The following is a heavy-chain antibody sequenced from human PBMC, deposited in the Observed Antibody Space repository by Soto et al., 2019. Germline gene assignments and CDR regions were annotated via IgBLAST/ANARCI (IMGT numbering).Heavy chain of an antibody. J-gene: IGHJ6*02. V-gene: IGHV4-59*01. CDR2: IYYSGST. CDR1: GGSISSYY. Sequence: SETLSLTCTVSGGSISSYYWSWIRQPPGKGLEWIGYIYYSGSTNYNPSLKSRVTISVDTSKNQFSLKLSSVTAADTAVYYCARVRYYYLGSGSLYHYGMDVWGQGTTVTVSS. CDR3: ARVRYYYLGSGSLYHYGMDV. D-gene: IGHD3-3*01.